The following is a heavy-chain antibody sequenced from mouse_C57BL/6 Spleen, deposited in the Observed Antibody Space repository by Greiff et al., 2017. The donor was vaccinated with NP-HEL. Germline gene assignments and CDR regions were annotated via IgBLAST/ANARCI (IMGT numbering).Heavy chain of an antibody. CDR3: ARRGGSSWNAMDY. CDR1: GYTFTSYW. CDR2: IDPSDSYT. V-gene: IGHV1-50*01. J-gene: IGHJ4*01. Sequence: QVQLQQPGAELVKPGASVKLSCKASGYTFTSYWMQWVKQRPGQGLEWIGEIDPSDSYTNYNQKFKGKATLTVDTSSSTAYMQLSSLTSEDSAVYYCARRGGSSWNAMDYWGQGTSVTVSS. D-gene: IGHD1-1*01.